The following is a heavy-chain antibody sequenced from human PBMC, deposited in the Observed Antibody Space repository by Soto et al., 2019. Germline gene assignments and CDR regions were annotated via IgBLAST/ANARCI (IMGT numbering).Heavy chain of an antibody. J-gene: IGHJ6*02. V-gene: IGHV4-4*02. CDR1: GDSVSSSSC. CDR3: VRSVPASTWQYSGMDV. D-gene: IGHD2-2*01. Sequence: QVRLQESGPGLVEPSGTLSLTCAVSGDSVSSSSCWSWVRQAPGKGLEWIGEISHSGTFNYNPSLASRVSVSVDMSRTQLSLNLKSVTAADRAVYYCVRSVPASTWQYSGMDVWGQGPTVTVSS. CDR2: ISHSGTF.